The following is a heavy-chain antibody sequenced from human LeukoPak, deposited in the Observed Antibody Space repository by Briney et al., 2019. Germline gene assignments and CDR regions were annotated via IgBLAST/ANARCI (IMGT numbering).Heavy chain of an antibody. CDR3: ARGSSGYYSKYYFDY. V-gene: IGHV3-33*01. J-gene: IGHJ4*02. Sequence: PGGSLRLSCAASGFTFSSDGMLWVRQAPGKGLEWLAVIWYDGSNKYYADSVKGRFTISRDNSKNTLYLQMNSLRAEDTAVYYCARGSSGYYSKYYFDYWGQGTLVTVSS. D-gene: IGHD3-22*01. CDR2: IWYDGSNK. CDR1: GFTFSSDG.